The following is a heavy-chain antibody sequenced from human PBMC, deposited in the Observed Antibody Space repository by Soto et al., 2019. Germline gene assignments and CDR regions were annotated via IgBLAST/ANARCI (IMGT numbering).Heavy chain of an antibody. V-gene: IGHV4-59*01. CDR1: GGSISSYY. CDR3: AKGKKSGWSAYYGMDV. J-gene: IGHJ6*02. D-gene: IGHD6-19*01. CDR2: IYYSGGT. Sequence: SETLSLTCTVSGGSISSYYWSWIRQPPGKGLEWIGYIYYSGGTNYNPSLKSRVTISVDTSKNQFSLKLSSVTAADTAVYYCAKGKKSGWSAYYGMDVWGQGTTVTVSS.